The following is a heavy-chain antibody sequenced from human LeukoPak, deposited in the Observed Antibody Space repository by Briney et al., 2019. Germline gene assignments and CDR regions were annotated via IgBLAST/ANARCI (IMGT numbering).Heavy chain of an antibody. Sequence: SETLSLTCTVSGGSISSYHWSWIQQPPGKGLEGIGYIYYSGSTNYNPSLKSRVTISVDTSKNQFSLKLSSVTAADTAVYYCARAIGTVTTGADYWGQGTLVTVSS. CDR1: GGSISSYH. V-gene: IGHV4-59*01. J-gene: IGHJ4*02. CDR2: IYYSGST. D-gene: IGHD4-11*01. CDR3: ARAIGTVTTGADY.